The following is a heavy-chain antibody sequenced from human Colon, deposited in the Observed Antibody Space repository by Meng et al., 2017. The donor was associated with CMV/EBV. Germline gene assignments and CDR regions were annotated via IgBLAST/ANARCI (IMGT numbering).Heavy chain of an antibody. J-gene: IGHJ4*02. CDR2: INHSGTT. D-gene: IGHD6-6*01. V-gene: IGHV4-34*01. CDR1: GGSFTNYY. CDR3: ARGWVRDRSSLHFDY. Sequence: VHQQQWGAGLLKPSETLSLTCALYGGSFTNYYWSWIRQPPGKGLEWIAEINHSGTTYYNPSLKSRVTLSLDSSTNQFSLKLSSLTAADAAIYYCARGWVRDRSSLHFDYWGQGTLVTVSS.